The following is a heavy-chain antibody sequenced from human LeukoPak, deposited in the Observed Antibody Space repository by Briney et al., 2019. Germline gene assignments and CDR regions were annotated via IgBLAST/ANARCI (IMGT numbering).Heavy chain of an antibody. CDR2: IYYSGST. CDR1: SGSISSSSYY. D-gene: IGHD3-10*01. CDR3: ARDLWFGELLPNWFDP. J-gene: IGHJ5*02. Sequence: SETLSLTCTVSSGSISSSSYYWGWIRQPPGKGLEWIGSIYYSGSTYYNPSLKSRVTISVDTSKNQFSLKLSSVTAADTAVHYCARDLWFGELLPNWFDPWGQGTLVTVSS. V-gene: IGHV4-39*07.